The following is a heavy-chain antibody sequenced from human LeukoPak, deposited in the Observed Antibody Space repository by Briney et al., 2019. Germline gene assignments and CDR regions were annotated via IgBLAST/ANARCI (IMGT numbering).Heavy chain of an antibody. V-gene: IGHV1-2*02. CDR2: INPNSGGT. D-gene: IGHD6-13*01. CDR3: ASSAAAGTGLDY. CDR1: NYSFTDYG. J-gene: IGHJ4*02. Sequence: GASVKVSCKASNYSFTDYGISWVRQAPGQGLEWMGWINPNSGGTNYAQKFQGRVTMTRDTSISTAYMELSRLRSDDTAVYYCASSAAAGTGLDYWGQGTLVTVSS.